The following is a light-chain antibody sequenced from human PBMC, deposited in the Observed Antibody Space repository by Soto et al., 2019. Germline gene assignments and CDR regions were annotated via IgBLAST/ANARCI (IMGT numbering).Light chain of an antibody. CDR3: QHYGSSPVMYS. CDR2: AAS. V-gene: IGKV1-27*01. Sequence: DIQMTQSPSSLSASVGDRVTITCRASRGIGNYLAWYQQKPGKVPNLLIYAASTLQSGVSSRFSGSGSGTDFTLTISSLQPGDVATYYCQHYGSSPVMYSFGQGTKLEIK. J-gene: IGKJ2*01. CDR1: RGIGNY.